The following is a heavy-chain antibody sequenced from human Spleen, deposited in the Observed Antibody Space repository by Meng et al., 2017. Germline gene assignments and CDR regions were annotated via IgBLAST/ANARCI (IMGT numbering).Heavy chain of an antibody. Sequence: QVRLQGSGPGRVKPSGTLSLACAVSGGSIRSSNWWSWVRQPPGKGLEWIGEIYHLGSTNYNPSLKSRVTISVDKSKTQFSLKVTSVTAADTAVYYCAVFSSGWGPFDCWGRGTLVTVSS. CDR1: GGSIRSSNW. CDR2: IYHLGST. V-gene: IGHV4-4*02. J-gene: IGHJ4*02. CDR3: AVFSSGWGPFDC. D-gene: IGHD6-19*01.